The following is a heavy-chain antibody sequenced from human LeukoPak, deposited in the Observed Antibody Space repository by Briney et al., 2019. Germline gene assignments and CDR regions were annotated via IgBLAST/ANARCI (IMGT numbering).Heavy chain of an antibody. D-gene: IGHD1/OR15-1a*01. CDR2: ISWNSGSI. CDR1: GFTFDDYA. V-gene: IGHV3-9*01. J-gene: IGHJ6*03. CDR3: AKARYEEHPHHPDYYMDV. Sequence: GGSLRLSCAASGFTFDDYAMHWVRQAPGKGLEWVSGISWNSGSIGYADSVKGRFTISRDNAKNSLYLQMNSLRAEDTAVYYCAKARYEEHPHHPDYYMDVWGKGTTVTVSS.